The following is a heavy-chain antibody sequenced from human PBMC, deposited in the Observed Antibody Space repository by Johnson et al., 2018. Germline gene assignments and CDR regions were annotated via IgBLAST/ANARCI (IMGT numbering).Heavy chain of an antibody. CDR2: ISSSSSYI. Sequence: VQLQESGGGFVQPGGSLSLSCAASGFTFSSYWTPWVRQVPGKGLVWVSSISSSSSYIYYAVSVKGRFTISRDNAKNSLYLQMNRLRAEDTAVYYCARHDYGNDAFDIWGQGTMVTVSS. V-gene: IGHV3-21*01. D-gene: IGHD4-17*01. CDR1: GFTFSSYW. J-gene: IGHJ3*02. CDR3: ARHDYGNDAFDI.